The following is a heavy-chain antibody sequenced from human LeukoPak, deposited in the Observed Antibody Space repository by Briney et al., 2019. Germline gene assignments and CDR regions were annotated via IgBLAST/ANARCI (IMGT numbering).Heavy chain of an antibody. CDR3: AKKGDGYNTYYYYYMDV. CDR2: ISGSGGST. D-gene: IGHD5-24*01. CDR1: GFTFSSYA. J-gene: IGHJ6*03. Sequence: GGSLRLSCAASGFTFSSYAMSWVRQAPGKGLEWVSAISGSGGSTYYADSVKGRFTISRDNSKNTLYLQMNSLRAEDTAVYYCAKKGDGYNTYYYYYMDVWGKGTTVTVSS. V-gene: IGHV3-23*01.